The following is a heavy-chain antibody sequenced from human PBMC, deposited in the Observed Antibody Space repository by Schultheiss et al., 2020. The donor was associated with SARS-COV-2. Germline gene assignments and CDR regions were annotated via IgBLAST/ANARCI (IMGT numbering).Heavy chain of an antibody. CDR1: GDSLSSNTVA. D-gene: IGHD3-10*01. Sequence: SQTLSLTCAISGDSLSSNTVAWNWIRQSPSRGLEWLGRTYYRSKWYYDYAVSVKSRININPDTSKNQFSLQLYSVTPEDTAVYYCARDPYYYASGYYYDELTGETYCFGMDVLGQGTTGTVSS. V-gene: IGHV6-1*01. CDR2: TYYRSKWYY. J-gene: IGHJ6*02. CDR3: ARDPYYYASGYYYDELTGETYCFGMDV.